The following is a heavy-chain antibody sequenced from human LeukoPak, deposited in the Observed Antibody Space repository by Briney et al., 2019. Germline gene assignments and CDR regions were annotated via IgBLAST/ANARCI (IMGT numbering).Heavy chain of an antibody. Sequence: TLSLTCTVSGGSISSYYWSWIRPPPGKGLEWIGYIYYSGSTNYNPSLKSRVTISVDTSKNQFSLKLSSVTAADTAVYYCARDREDEVAFDYWGQGTLVTVSS. CDR2: IYYSGST. CDR3: ARDREDEVAFDY. J-gene: IGHJ4*02. D-gene: IGHD2-15*01. V-gene: IGHV4-59*01. CDR1: GGSISSYY.